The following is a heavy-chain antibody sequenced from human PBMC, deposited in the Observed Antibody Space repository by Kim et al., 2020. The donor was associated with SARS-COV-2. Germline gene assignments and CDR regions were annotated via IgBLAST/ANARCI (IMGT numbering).Heavy chain of an antibody. J-gene: IGHJ4*02. CDR2: INYDRST. CDR3: ARGRYFDWLFHQSQHYFDY. CDR1: GDPVTGYY. V-gene: IGHV4-34*01. Sequence: SETLSLTCAVYGDPVTGYYWSWIRQPPGKGLEWIGEINYDRSTNYKPSLKSRVTMSLDSTKSQFSLRLTSLTAADSAVYYCARGRYFDWLFHQSQHYFDYWGQGNLGTVSS. D-gene: IGHD3-9*01.